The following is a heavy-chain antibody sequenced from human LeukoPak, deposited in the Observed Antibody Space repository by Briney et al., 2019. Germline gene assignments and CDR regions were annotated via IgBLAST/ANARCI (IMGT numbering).Heavy chain of an antibody. V-gene: IGHV3-21*01. D-gene: IGHD6-6*01. Sequence: GGSLRLSCAAAGFTFSSYGMNWVRQAPGKGLEWVSSISSSSSYIYYADSVKGRFTISRDNAKNSLYLQMNSLRAEDTAVYYCARGMQDSSSSQGGDYWGQGTLVTVSS. J-gene: IGHJ4*02. CDR3: ARGMQDSSSSQGGDY. CDR1: GFTFSSYG. CDR2: ISSSSSYI.